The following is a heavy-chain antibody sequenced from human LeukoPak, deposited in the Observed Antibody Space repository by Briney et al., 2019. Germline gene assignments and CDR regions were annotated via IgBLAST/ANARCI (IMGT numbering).Heavy chain of an antibody. CDR3: ARDDPILGAPTLDV. J-gene: IGHJ6*02. CDR2: IYYSGST. CDR1: GGSISSSSYY. V-gene: IGHV4-39*02. Sequence: SETLSLTCTVSGGSISSSSYYWGWIRQPPGKGLEWIGSIYYSGSTYYNPSLKSRVTISVDTSKNQFSLKLSSVTAADTAVYYCARDDPILGAPTLDVWGQGTTVTVSS. D-gene: IGHD7-27*01.